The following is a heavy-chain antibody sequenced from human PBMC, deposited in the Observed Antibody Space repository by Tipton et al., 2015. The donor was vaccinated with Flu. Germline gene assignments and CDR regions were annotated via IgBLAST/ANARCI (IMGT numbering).Heavy chain of an antibody. CDR1: GGSISSNSYY. CDR2: IHRSGTV. D-gene: IGHD4-11*01. Sequence: TLSLTCTVSGGSISSNSYYWAWIRQPPGKGLEWIGNIHRSGTVYYNPSLKSRVTMSVDKSKNQYSLKLSSVTAADTAVYFCARRDYSNYVSDPKSWFDPWGQGTLVTVSS. V-gene: IGHV4-39*07. CDR3: ARRDYSNYVSDPKSWFDP. J-gene: IGHJ5*02.